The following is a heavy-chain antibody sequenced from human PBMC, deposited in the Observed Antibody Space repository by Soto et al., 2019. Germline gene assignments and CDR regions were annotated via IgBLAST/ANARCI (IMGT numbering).Heavy chain of an antibody. CDR2: TRNKVNSFSA. CDR3: ARDTGGSYDY. V-gene: IGHV3-72*01. J-gene: IGHJ4*02. Sequence: EVQLMESGGGLVQPGGSLRLSCAASGFIFSDYYMDWVRQEPGKGLEWVGRTRNKVNSFSAEYAASVKGRFSIYRDASKDSMYLQMNSLKSDDTAVYYCARDTGGSYDYWGQGALVTVSS. D-gene: IGHD3-16*01. CDR1: GFIFSDYY.